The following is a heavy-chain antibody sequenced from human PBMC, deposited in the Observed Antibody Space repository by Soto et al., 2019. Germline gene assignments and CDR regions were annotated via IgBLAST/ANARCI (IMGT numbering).Heavy chain of an antibody. Sequence: GGSLRLSCAASGFTFSSYSMNWVRQAPGKGLEWVSSISSSSSYIYYADSVKGRFTISRDNAKNSLYLQMNSLRAEDTAVYYCARPGGDGYIPNAFDIWGQGTMVTVSS. J-gene: IGHJ3*02. V-gene: IGHV3-21*01. CDR2: ISSSSSYI. D-gene: IGHD3-16*01. CDR1: GFTFSSYS. CDR3: ARPGGDGYIPNAFDI.